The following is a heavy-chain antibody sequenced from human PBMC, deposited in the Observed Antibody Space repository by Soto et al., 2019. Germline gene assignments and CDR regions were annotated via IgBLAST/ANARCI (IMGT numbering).Heavy chain of an antibody. CDR3: ARVRGVAATPMVWHYYYYYMDV. J-gene: IGHJ6*03. Sequence: EVQLVESGGGLVKPGGSLRLSCAASGFTFSSYSMNWVRQAPGKGLEWVSSISSSSSYIYYADSVKGRFTISRDNAKNSLFLQMNSLRAEDTAVYYCARVRGVAATPMVWHYYYYYMDVWGKGTTVTVSS. CDR1: GFTFSSYS. D-gene: IGHD2-15*01. CDR2: ISSSSSYI. V-gene: IGHV3-21*01.